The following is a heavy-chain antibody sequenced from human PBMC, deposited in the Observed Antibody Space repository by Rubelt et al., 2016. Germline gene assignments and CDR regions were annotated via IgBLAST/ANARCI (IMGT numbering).Heavy chain of an antibody. V-gene: IGHV1-69*06. Sequence: SSYAISWVRQAPGQGLEWMGGIIPIFGTANYAQKFQGRVTITADKSTSTVYMELSSLRSEDTAVYYCARDLGSSWHYYYYMDVWGKGTTVTVSS. CDR1: SSYA. J-gene: IGHJ6*03. CDR2: IIPIFGTA. D-gene: IGHD6-13*01. CDR3: ARDLGSSWHYYYYMDV.